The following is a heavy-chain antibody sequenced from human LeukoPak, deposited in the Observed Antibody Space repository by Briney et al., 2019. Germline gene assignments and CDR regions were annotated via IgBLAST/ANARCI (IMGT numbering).Heavy chain of an antibody. V-gene: IGHV3-48*03. Sequence: GGSLRLSCAASGFLFSSYEMNWIRQAPEKGLEWVSYISTSGGTIYYADSVKGRFTISRDNAKNSLYLQMNSLRAEDTAVYYCARDSYYGGTQDYWGQGTLVTVSS. CDR1: GFLFSSYE. D-gene: IGHD4-23*01. CDR2: ISTSGGTI. J-gene: IGHJ4*02. CDR3: ARDSYYGGTQDY.